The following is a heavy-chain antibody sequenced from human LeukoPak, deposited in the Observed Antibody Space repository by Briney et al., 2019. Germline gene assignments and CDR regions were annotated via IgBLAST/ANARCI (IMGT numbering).Heavy chain of an antibody. Sequence: PGGSLRLSCAASGFTFDDYAMNWVRQTPGKGLEWVSLISGDGGSTYYADSVKGRFTISRDNAKNSLYLQMNSLRAEDTAVYYCARDGPAAAGTNYWGQGTLVTVSS. CDR3: ARDGPAAAGTNY. CDR1: GFTFDDYA. V-gene: IGHV3-43*02. D-gene: IGHD6-13*01. CDR2: ISGDGGST. J-gene: IGHJ4*02.